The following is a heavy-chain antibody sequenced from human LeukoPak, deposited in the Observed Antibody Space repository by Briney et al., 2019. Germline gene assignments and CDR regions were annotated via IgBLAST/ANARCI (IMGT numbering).Heavy chain of an antibody. CDR2: SSHSGST. Sequence: SGTLSLTRAVYGGSFRGYYWSGTRQPPGKGLEGIGGSSHSGSTNYNPSLKSRVTISVDTSKNQFSLKLSSVTAADTALYYCARGEGSGSYYKYYFDYWGQGTLVTVSS. D-gene: IGHD3-10*01. V-gene: IGHV4-34*01. CDR1: GGSFRGYY. CDR3: ARGEGSGSYYKYYFDY. J-gene: IGHJ4*02.